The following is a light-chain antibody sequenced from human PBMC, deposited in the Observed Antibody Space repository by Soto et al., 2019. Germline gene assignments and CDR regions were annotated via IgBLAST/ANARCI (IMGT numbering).Light chain of an antibody. Sequence: EIVLAQSPATLSLSPGARAPLSCRASQSVSIYLAWYQQHPGQAPRLLIYDASTRATGIPARFSGSGSGTDFTLTISSLEPEDFAVYYCQQRSNWPPKITFGQGTRLEIK. CDR1: QSVSIY. CDR3: QQRSNWPPKIT. J-gene: IGKJ5*01. V-gene: IGKV3-11*01. CDR2: DAS.